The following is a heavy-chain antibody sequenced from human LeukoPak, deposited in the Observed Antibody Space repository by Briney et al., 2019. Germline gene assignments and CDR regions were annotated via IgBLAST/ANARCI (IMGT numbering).Heavy chain of an antibody. Sequence: ASVKVSCKASGYTFTNYFLHWVRQAPGQGLEWVGIVNPSGGSTSYAQKFQGRVTMTRDTATSTVYMELSSLRSEDTAMYYCARDLKSSASLEDWGQGTLVTVSS. V-gene: IGHV1-46*01. D-gene: IGHD3-22*01. J-gene: IGHJ4*02. CDR3: ARDLKSSASLED. CDR1: GYTFTNYF. CDR2: VNPSGGST.